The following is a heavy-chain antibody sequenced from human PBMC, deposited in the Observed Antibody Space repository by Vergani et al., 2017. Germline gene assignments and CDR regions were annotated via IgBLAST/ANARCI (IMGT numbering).Heavy chain of an antibody. D-gene: IGHD3-16*01. Sequence: QVQLQQWGAGLLKPSETLSLTCAVYGGSFSGYYWSWIRQPPGKGLEWIGEINHSGSTNYNPSLKSRVTISVDTSKNQFSLKLSSVTAADTAVYYCAREGAREFDYWGQGTLVTVSS. J-gene: IGHJ4*02. CDR2: INHSGST. V-gene: IGHV4-34*01. CDR1: GGSFSGYY. CDR3: AREGAREFDY.